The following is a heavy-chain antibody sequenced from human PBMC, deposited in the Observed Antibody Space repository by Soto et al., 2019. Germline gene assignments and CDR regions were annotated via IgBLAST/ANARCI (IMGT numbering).Heavy chain of an antibody. CDR1: GFPLEKYG. Sequence: GGSLRLSCAVSGFPLEKYGMNWARQAPGKGLERVSTISVSGDYIYYTDSVKGRFTISLDNVRNSLYLQMNRLGVDDTARYFRARATYNWKHEYWGQGTQGTGSS. J-gene: IGHJ4*02. D-gene: IGHD1-20*01. CDR2: ISVSGDYI. CDR3: ARATYNWKHEY. V-gene: IGHV3-21*01.